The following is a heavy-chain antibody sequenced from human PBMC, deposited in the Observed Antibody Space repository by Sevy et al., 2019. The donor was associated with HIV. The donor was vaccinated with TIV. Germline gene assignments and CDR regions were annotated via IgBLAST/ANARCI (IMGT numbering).Heavy chain of an antibody. CDR1: GYTFTIYG. CDR3: ARDDNSGSYGGGYGSDY. Sequence: ASVKVSCKGSGYTFTIYGISWVRQAPGQGLEWMGWISAYNGNRNYTQKLQGRVTMTTDTSTSTAYMELRSLRSDDTAVYYCARDDNSGSYGGGYGSDYWGQGTLVTVSS. V-gene: IGHV1-18*01. D-gene: IGHD1-26*01. CDR2: ISAYNGNR. J-gene: IGHJ4*02.